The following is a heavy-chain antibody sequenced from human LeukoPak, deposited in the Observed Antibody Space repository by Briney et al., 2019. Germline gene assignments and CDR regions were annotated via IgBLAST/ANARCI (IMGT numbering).Heavy chain of an antibody. CDR1: GGSISSYY. D-gene: IGHD2-21*02. Sequence: NPSETLSLTCTVSGGSISSYYWSWIRQPPGKGLEWIGYIYYSGSTTYNPSLKSRVTISVDTSKNQFSLKLSSVTAADTAVYYCARYFKTDFDYWGQGTLVTVSS. J-gene: IGHJ4*02. CDR3: ARYFKTDFDY. CDR2: IYYSGST. V-gene: IGHV4-59*08.